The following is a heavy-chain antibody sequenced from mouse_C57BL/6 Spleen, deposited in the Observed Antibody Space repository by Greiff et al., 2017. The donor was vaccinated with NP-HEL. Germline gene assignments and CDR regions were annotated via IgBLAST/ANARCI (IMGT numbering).Heavy chain of an antibody. CDR2: ISSGSSTI. CDR1: GFTFSDYG. CDR3: AASYYYGSSYPYDYDMDD. V-gene: IGHV5-17*01. Sequence: EVLLVESGGGLVKPGASLKLSCAASGFTFSDYGMHWVRQAPEKGLEWVAYISSGSSTIYYADTLKGRSTMPRDNAKNTLFLQMTSLRSEDTAMYYCAASYYYGSSYPYDYDMDDWGQGTSVTVSS. J-gene: IGHJ4*01. D-gene: IGHD1-1*01.